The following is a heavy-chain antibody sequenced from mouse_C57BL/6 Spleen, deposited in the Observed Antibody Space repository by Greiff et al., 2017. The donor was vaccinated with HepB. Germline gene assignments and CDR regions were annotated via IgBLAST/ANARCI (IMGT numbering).Heavy chain of an antibody. CDR2: IHPNSGST. J-gene: IGHJ2*01. V-gene: IGHV1-64*01. CDR3: ASLWYYFDY. Sequence: VQLQQPGAELVKPGASVKLSCKASGYTFTSYWMHWVKQRPGQGLEWIGMIHPNSGSTNYNEKFKSKATLTVDKSSSTSYVQLSSLTSEDSAVYYCASLWYYFDYWGQGTTLTVSS. CDR1: GYTFTSYW. D-gene: IGHD1-1*02.